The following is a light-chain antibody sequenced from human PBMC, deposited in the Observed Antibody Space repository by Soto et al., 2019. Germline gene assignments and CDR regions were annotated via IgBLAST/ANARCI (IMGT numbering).Light chain of an antibody. V-gene: IGKV3-15*01. CDR1: QSVSSN. Sequence: ESVLTQSPGTLSLSPGERATLSCRASQSVSSNYLAWYQQKPGQAPRLLIYGASTRATGIPARFSGSGSGTEFTLTISNLQSEDFALYYCQHYFNWPYTFGQGTKVDIK. J-gene: IGKJ2*01. CDR2: GAS. CDR3: QHYFNWPYT.